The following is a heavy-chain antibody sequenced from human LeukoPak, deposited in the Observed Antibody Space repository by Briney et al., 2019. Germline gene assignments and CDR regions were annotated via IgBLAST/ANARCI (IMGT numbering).Heavy chain of an antibody. CDR3: ARESPMYYDILTGSWFDP. V-gene: IGHV4-30-4*08. CDR2: IYYSGST. D-gene: IGHD3-9*01. J-gene: IGHJ5*02. CDR1: GGSISSGDYY. Sequence: SETLSLTCTVSGGSISSGDYYWSWIRQPPGKGLEWIGYIYYSGSTCYNPSLKSRVTISVDTSKNQFSLKLSSVTAADTAVYYCARESPMYYDILTGSWFDPWGQGTLVTVSS.